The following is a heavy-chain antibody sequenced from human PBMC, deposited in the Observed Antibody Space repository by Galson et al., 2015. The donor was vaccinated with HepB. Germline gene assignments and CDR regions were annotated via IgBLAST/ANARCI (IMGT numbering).Heavy chain of an antibody. V-gene: IGHV3-23*01. CDR2: ISADTLRT. CDR1: EFTFSNFA. J-gene: IGHJ4*02. D-gene: IGHD1-26*01. CDR3: AKFLSERYSLAFDS. Sequence: SLRLSCAASEFTFSNFAMSWVRQAPGRGLEWVSTISADTLRTFYADSVKGRFTISRDNSKNTLYLQMNSLRAEDTALYYCAKFLSERYSLAFDSWGQGTLVTVSS.